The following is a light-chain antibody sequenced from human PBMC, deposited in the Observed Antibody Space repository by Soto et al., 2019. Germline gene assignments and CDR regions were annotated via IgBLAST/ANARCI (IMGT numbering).Light chain of an antibody. CDR3: SSFTTVNTFVL. J-gene: IGLJ2*01. CDR2: DVT. Sequence: QSALTQPASVSGFPGQSITISCAGSRSDVGGYNYVSWYQQHPAKAPKMIIYDVTSRPSGVSNRFSGSKSGNTASLTISGLQAEDEADYYCSSFTTVNTFVLFGRGTQLTVL. CDR1: RSDVGGYNY. V-gene: IGLV2-14*03.